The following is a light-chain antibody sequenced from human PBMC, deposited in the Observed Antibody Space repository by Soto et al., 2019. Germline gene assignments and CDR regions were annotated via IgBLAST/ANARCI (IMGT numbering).Light chain of an antibody. CDR3: LQDFKSPRT. Sequence: AIQMTQSPSSLSVSVGARVTITCRASQDISPALGWYQQKPGKAPRLLIYGAFSLQSGVPSRFSGSGSGTEFTLTISSLQPDDFATYYCLQDFKSPRTFGQGTKVEVK. CDR2: GAF. J-gene: IGKJ1*01. V-gene: IGKV1-6*01. CDR1: QDISPA.